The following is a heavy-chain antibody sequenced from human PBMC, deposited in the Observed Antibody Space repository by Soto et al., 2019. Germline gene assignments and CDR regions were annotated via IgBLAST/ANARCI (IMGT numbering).Heavy chain of an antibody. CDR2: INHSGST. Sequence: SETLSLTCAVYGGSFSGYYWSWIRQPPGKGLEWIGEINHSGSTNYNPSLKSRVTISVDTSKNQFSLELRSVTAADTAVYYCARDLLDTTVDYYFDSWGPGRLVTVSS. CDR3: ARDLLDTTVDYYFDS. CDR1: GGSFSGYY. D-gene: IGHD4-17*01. J-gene: IGHJ4*02. V-gene: IGHV4-34*01.